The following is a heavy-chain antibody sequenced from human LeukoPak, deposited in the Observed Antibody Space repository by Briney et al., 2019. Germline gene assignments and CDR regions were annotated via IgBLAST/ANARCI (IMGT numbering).Heavy chain of an antibody. V-gene: IGHV3-43*01. CDR3: AKEHISGWPNFDS. Sequence: PGGSLSLSCAASGFAFNDFTMHWVRQSPGKGLEWFSLISGGGGSIYYADSVKGRFTISRDKSRDSLSLYLQMNSLRADDSALYYCAKEHISGWPNFDSWGQGTLVAVSS. CDR1: GFAFNDFT. D-gene: IGHD6-19*01. J-gene: IGHJ4*02. CDR2: ISGGGGSI.